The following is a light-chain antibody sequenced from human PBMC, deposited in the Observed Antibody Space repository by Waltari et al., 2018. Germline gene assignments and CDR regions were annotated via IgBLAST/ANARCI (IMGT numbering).Light chain of an antibody. CDR3: QQYYGYPPS. CDR1: RSILSTSNNKNH. Sequence: DIDMTQSPDSLAVSLGQRATINCTSGRSILSTSNNKNHLAWYQRRPGQPPRRLICWGSTRIAGVPDRFSGSGSGTDFTLTSSSLQAEDEAIYCCQQYYGYPPSFGQGTNVQIK. J-gene: IGKJ2*01. V-gene: IGKV4-1*01. CDR2: WGS.